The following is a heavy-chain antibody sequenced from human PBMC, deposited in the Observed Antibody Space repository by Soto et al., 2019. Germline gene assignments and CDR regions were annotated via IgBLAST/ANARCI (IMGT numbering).Heavy chain of an antibody. V-gene: IGHV3-11*01. Sequence: GGSLRLSCAASGFTFSDYYMSWIRQAPGKGLEWVSYISSSGSTIYYADSVKGRFTISRDNAKNSLYLQMNSLRAEDTAVYYCSRVQELGMVVGNWYFDLWGRGTLVTVSS. CDR1: GFTFSDYY. D-gene: IGHD7-27*01. CDR3: SRVQELGMVVGNWYFDL. CDR2: ISSSGSTI. J-gene: IGHJ2*01.